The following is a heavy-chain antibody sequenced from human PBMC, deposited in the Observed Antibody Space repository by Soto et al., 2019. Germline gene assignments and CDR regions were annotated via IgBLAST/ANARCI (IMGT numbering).Heavy chain of an antibody. CDR2: ISAYNGNT. J-gene: IGHJ6*02. D-gene: IGHD2-15*01. V-gene: IGHV1-18*01. Sequence: ASVKVSCKASGYTFTSYGISWVRQAPGQGLEWMGWISAYNGNTNYAQKLQGRVTMTTDTSTSTAYMELRSLRSDDTAVYYCARDRGGHYYYYGMDVWGQGTTVTVSS. CDR1: GYTFTSYG. CDR3: ARDRGGHYYYYGMDV.